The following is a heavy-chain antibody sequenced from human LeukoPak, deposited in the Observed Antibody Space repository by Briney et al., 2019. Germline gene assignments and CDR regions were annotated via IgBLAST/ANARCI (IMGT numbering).Heavy chain of an antibody. V-gene: IGHV3-20*04. CDR1: GFTFDDYG. CDR3: ARDPVTTGGYDPRFDY. D-gene: IGHD5-12*01. Sequence: GGSLRLSCAASGFTFDDYGMSWVRQAPGKGLEWVSGINWNGGSTGYADSVKGRFTISRDNAKNSLYLQMNSLRAGDTALYYCARDPVTTGGYDPRFDYWGQGTLVTVSS. CDR2: INWNGGST. J-gene: IGHJ4*02.